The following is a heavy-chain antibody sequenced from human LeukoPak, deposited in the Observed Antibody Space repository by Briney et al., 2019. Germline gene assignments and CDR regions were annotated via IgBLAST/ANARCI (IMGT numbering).Heavy chain of an antibody. V-gene: IGHV4-59*01. D-gene: IGHD5-18*01. CDR2: IYYSGST. CDR1: GGSISSYY. J-gene: IGHJ4*02. Sequence: SETLSLTRTVSGGSISSYYWSWIRQPPGKGLEWIGYIYYSGSTNYNPSLKSRVTISVDTSKNQFSLKLSSVTAADTAVYYCARSWAGYTAIDYWGQGTLVTVSS. CDR3: ARSWAGYTAIDY.